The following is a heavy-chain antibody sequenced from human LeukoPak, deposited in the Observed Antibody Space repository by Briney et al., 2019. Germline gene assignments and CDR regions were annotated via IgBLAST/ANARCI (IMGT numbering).Heavy chain of an antibody. CDR2: ISYDGSNK. Sequence: GGSLRLSCAASGFTFSSYGMHWVRQAPGKGLEWVAAISYDGSNKYYADSVKGRFTISRDNSKNTLYLQMNSLRAEDTAVYYCAKRGYSGYDYTYRFDCWGQGTLVTVSS. J-gene: IGHJ4*02. V-gene: IGHV3-30*18. D-gene: IGHD5-12*01. CDR1: GFTFSSYG. CDR3: AKRGYSGYDYTYRFDC.